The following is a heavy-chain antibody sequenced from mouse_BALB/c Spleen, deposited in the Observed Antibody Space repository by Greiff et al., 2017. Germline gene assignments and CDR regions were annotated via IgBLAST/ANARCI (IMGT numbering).Heavy chain of an antibody. CDR3: ARYHWDDEAMDY. D-gene: IGHD4-1*01. V-gene: IGHV1-7*01. Sequence: VQLQQSGAELAKPGASVKMSCKASGYTFTSYWMHWVKQRPGQGLEWIGYINPSTGYTEYNQKFKDKATLTADKSSSTAYMQLSSLTSEDSAVYYCARYHWDDEAMDYWGQGTSVTVSS. J-gene: IGHJ4*01. CDR2: INPSTGYT. CDR1: GYTFTSYW.